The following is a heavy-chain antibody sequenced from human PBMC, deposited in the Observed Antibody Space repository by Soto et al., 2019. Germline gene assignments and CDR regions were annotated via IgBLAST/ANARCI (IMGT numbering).Heavy chain of an antibody. Sequence: SVQVSCKASGFTSTTSAVQRVRQARGQRIERIRWIVVGRGNTTSAQKHQERVTKTREMSTRTAYLELSSLRSEDTAVYYCAAVIGVAAAGTWDSGYYGMDVWGHGTTVTVSS. CDR1: GFTSTTSA. CDR3: AAVIGVAAAGTWDSGYYGMDV. D-gene: IGHD6-13*01. J-gene: IGHJ6*02. V-gene: IGHV1-58*01. CDR2: IVVGRGNT.